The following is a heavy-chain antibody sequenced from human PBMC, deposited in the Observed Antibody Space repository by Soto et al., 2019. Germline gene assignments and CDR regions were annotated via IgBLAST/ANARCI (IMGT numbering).Heavy chain of an antibody. Sequence: SQTLSLTCAISGDSVSRDSAAWNWIRQTPSRGLEWLGRIYYRSKWLNTYEVSVNSRITISPDTSKNQFSLKLMSLSAADTAVYYCGRLEGLATISYYFDYWGQGALVTVSS. D-gene: IGHD3-9*01. CDR3: GRLEGLATISYYFDY. CDR2: IYYRSKWLN. V-gene: IGHV6-1*01. CDR1: GDSVSRDSAA. J-gene: IGHJ4*02.